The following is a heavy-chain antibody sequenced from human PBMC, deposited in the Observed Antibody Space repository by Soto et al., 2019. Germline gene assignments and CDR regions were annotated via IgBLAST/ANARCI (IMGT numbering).Heavy chain of an antibody. CDR3: ARRVGDGYSYFDY. CDR2: INPSGGST. V-gene: IGHV1-46*01. J-gene: IGHJ4*02. Sequence: ASVRVSCKASGYTFTNYYMYWVRQAPGQGLQWMGMINPSGGSTSYAQKFQGRVTMTRDTSTSTVYMELSSLRSEDTAVYYCARRVGDGYSYFDYWGQGTPVTVSS. CDR1: GYTFTNYY. D-gene: IGHD5-12*01.